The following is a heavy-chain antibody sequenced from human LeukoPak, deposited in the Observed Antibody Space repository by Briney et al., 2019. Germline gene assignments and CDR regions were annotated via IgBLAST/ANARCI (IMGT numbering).Heavy chain of an antibody. J-gene: IGHJ3*02. CDR1: GGSISSGSYY. D-gene: IGHD2-21*01. Sequence: SEILSLTCTVSGGSISSGSYYWNWIRQSPEKRLEWIGYIYDSGSTNYNPSLKSRVTMSVDTSKNQFSLKLSSVTAADTAVYYCASRRWGSAYDAFDIWGQGTRVTVSS. CDR2: IYDSGST. CDR3: ASRRWGSAYDAFDI. V-gene: IGHV4-61*01.